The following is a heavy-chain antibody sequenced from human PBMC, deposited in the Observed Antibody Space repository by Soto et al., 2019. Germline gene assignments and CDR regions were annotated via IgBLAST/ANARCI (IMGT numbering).Heavy chain of an antibody. V-gene: IGHV4-31*03. D-gene: IGHD2-2*01. CDR2: IDYNGST. CDR1: GGSISSGGYH. CDR3: ARFQLYYALDV. Sequence: QVQLQESGPGLVKPSQTLSLTCTVSGGSISSGGYHWSWIRQHPGKGLEWIGYIDYNGSTYYNPSLKSRVTISIDTCKNQFSLKLSSVTAADTAMYYCARFQLYYALDVWGQGTTVTVSS. J-gene: IGHJ6*02.